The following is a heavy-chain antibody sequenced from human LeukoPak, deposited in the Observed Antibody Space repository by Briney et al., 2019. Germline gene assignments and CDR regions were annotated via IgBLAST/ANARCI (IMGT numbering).Heavy chain of an antibody. D-gene: IGHD4-17*01. Sequence: GGSLRLSCVASEFTFSGAWMHWVRQAPGKGLEWVSVIYSGGSTYYADSVKGRFTISRDNSKNTLYLQMNSLRAEDTAVYYCARSYGDYKYYFDYWGQGTLVTVSS. CDR1: EFTFSGAW. J-gene: IGHJ4*02. V-gene: IGHV3-53*01. CDR2: IYSGGST. CDR3: ARSYGDYKYYFDY.